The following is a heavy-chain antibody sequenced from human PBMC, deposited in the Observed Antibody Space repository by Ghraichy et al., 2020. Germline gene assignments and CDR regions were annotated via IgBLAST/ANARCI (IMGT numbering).Heavy chain of an antibody. V-gene: IGHV3-7*03. Sequence: GESLNISCEASGFTFTDHWMTWVRQAPGKGLEWVANIKKDGFEKDYVDSVKGRFTISRDNAKNSLFLQLNSLTAEDTAVYYCARHTYYRFDYWGQGTQVTVTS. CDR2: IKKDGFEK. D-gene: IGHD3-16*01. CDR1: GFTFTDHW. CDR3: ARHTYYRFDY. J-gene: IGHJ4*02.